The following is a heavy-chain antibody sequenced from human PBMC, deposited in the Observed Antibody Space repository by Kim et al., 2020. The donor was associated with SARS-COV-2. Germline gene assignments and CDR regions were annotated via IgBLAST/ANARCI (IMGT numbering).Heavy chain of an antibody. D-gene: IGHD3-3*01. CDR3: AKVREWFYDAFDI. V-gene: IGHV3-23*01. Sequence: YAESVKGRFTISRDNSKNTLYLQMNRLRAEDTAVYYCAKVREWFYDAFDIWGQGTMVTVSS. J-gene: IGHJ3*02.